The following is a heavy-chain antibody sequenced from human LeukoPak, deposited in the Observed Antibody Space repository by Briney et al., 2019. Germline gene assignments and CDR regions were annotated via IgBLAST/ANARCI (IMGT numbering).Heavy chain of an antibody. J-gene: IGHJ5*02. CDR2: INHSGST. V-gene: IGHV4-34*01. CDR1: GGSFSGYY. D-gene: IGHD1-14*01. CDR3: ARGTRTFDP. Sequence: SETLSLTCAVYGGSFSGYYWSWIRQPPGKGLEWIGEINHSGSTNYNQSLKSRVTISVDTSKNQFSLKLSSVTAADTAVYYCARGTRTFDPWGQGTLVTVSS.